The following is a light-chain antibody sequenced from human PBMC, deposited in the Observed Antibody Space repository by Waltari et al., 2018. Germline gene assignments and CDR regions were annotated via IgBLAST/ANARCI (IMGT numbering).Light chain of an antibody. CDR1: QNIHSN. V-gene: IGKV1-6*01. CDR2: AAS. J-gene: IGKJ3*01. CDR3: QHYYDDPFT. Sequence: IQMTQSPSALSASVGDRITISCRASQNIHSNLAWYQQKPGKAPKVLIYAASTLESVIPSRFSGSGSGTAFTLIISSLQPEDSATYFCQHYYDDPFTFGPGTKLEIK.